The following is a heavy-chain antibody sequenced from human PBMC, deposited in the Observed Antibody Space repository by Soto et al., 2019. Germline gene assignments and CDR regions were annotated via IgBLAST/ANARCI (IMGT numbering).Heavy chain of an antibody. Sequence: QVQLVQSGAEVKKPGSSVKVSCKASGGTFSSYAISWVRQAPGQGLEWMGGIIPIFGTANYAQKFQGRVTITADESTSTAYMELSSLRSEDTAVYYCARVEYYDRSGSPPEYYFDYWGQGTLVTVSS. CDR1: GGTFSSYA. D-gene: IGHD3-22*01. V-gene: IGHV1-69*01. CDR3: ARVEYYDRSGSPPEYYFDY. CDR2: IIPIFGTA. J-gene: IGHJ4*02.